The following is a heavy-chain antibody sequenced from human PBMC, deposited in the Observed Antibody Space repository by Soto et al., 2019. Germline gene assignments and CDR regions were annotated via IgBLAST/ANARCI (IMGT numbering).Heavy chain of an antibody. D-gene: IGHD6-13*01. CDR2: ISSSSSYI. J-gene: IGHJ6*03. Sequence: PGGSLRLSCAASGFTFSSYSMNWVRQAPGKGLEWVSSISSSSSYIYYADSVKGRFTISRDNAKNSLYLQMNSLRAEDTAVYYCARDQGSSWSLYYYYYMDVWGKGTTVTVSS. V-gene: IGHV3-21*01. CDR3: ARDQGSSWSLYYYYYMDV. CDR1: GFTFSSYS.